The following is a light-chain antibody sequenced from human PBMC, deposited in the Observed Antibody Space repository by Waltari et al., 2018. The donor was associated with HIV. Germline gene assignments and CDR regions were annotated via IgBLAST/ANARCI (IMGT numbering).Light chain of an antibody. Sequence: SYELTQPHSVSVSPGQTARITCPGDALPKQYALWYQQRPGQAPVLVIYKDTERPSGIPERFSGSSSGTTATLTIIGVQAQDEADYHCQSADSNASLWVFGGGTKLTVL. J-gene: IGLJ3*02. V-gene: IGLV3-25*03. CDR2: KDT. CDR3: QSADSNASLWV. CDR1: ALPKQY.